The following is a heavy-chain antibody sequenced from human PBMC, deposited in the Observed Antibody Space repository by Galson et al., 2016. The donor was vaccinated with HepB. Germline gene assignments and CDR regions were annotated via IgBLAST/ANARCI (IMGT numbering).Heavy chain of an antibody. V-gene: IGHV3-7*03. D-gene: IGHD3/OR15-3a*01. CDR1: GFTSSSYW. CDR3: ARVGQPPEGYPSYWAGMDV. CDR2: INKDGSDN. J-gene: IGHJ6*02. Sequence: SLRLSCAASGFTSSSYWMSWVRQPPGKGLEWVATINKDGSDNYYVDSVKGRFTISRDNAKNSLFLQMNSLRAEDTAIYYCARVGQPPEGYPSYWAGMDVWGQGTTVTVSS.